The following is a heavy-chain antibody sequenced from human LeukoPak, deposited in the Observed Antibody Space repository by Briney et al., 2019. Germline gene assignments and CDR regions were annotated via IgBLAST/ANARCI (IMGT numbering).Heavy chain of an antibody. CDR3: ATGRSIRYFDY. Sequence: PSETLSLTCTVSGGSISSYYWSWIRQPPGQGLEWIGYTHYSGTTKYNPALESRVTISVDTSKSQFSLKLSSPTAADTAVYYCATGRSIRYFDYWGQGTLLSVS. CDR1: GGSISSYY. D-gene: IGHD3-9*01. J-gene: IGHJ4*02. V-gene: IGHV4-59*08. CDR2: THYSGTT.